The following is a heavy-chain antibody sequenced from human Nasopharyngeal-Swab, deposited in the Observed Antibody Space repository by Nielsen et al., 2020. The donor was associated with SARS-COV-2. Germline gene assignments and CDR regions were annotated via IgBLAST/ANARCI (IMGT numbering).Heavy chain of an antibody. Sequence: GESLKISCAASGFTFSSYAMHWVRQAPGKGLECVAVISYDGSNKYYADSVKGRFTISTDNSRRTLYLQMNSLRAEDTEVYYGARGGVELLWFGGLTHMDVWGKGTTVTVSS. CDR3: ARGGVELLWFGGLTHMDV. CDR2: ISYDGSNK. CDR1: GFTFSSYA. D-gene: IGHD3-10*01. V-gene: IGHV3-30*04. J-gene: IGHJ6*03.